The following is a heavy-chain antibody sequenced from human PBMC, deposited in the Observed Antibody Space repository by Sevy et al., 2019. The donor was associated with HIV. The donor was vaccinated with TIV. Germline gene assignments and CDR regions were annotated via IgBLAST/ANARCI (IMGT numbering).Heavy chain of an antibody. CDR3: AKDFSDVYYYDSSATVDY. D-gene: IGHD3-22*01. V-gene: IGHV3-23*01. J-gene: IGHJ4*02. CDR2: FSAGGYST. CDR1: GIAFSTYA. Sequence: GGSLRLSCAASGIAFSTYAMFWVRQAPGKGLEWVSSFSAGGYSTYYADSVKGRFTLSRDNSRNTLDLQMNSLRADDTAVYYCAKDFSDVYYYDSSATVDYWGQGTLVTVSS.